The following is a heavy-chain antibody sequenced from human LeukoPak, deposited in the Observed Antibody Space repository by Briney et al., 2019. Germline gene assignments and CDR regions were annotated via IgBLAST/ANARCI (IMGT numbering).Heavy chain of an antibody. V-gene: IGHV3-74*01. Sequence: GESLKISCASSGFTFRSYWMQWVRPAPGKGLVWVSRINSDGSSIAYADSVKGRYTISRDNAKNTLYLQMSSLRAEDTAVYYCARDRVDFWSGYDAFDIWGQGTMVTVSS. CDR2: INSDGSSI. D-gene: IGHD3-3*01. J-gene: IGHJ3*02. CDR1: GFTFRSYW. CDR3: ARDRVDFWSGYDAFDI.